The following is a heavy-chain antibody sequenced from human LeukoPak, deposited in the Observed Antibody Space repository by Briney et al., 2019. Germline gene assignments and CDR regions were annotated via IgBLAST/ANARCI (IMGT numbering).Heavy chain of an antibody. Sequence: RASVKVSCKVSGHTLTELSMHWVRQAPGKGREWRGGFDPEDGETIYAQKFQGRVTMTEDTSTDTAYMELSSLRSEDTAVYYCATDLIRDYGDHPMYYFDYWGQGTLVTVSS. CDR1: GHTLTELS. CDR2: FDPEDGET. D-gene: IGHD4-17*01. V-gene: IGHV1-24*01. J-gene: IGHJ4*02. CDR3: ATDLIRDYGDHPMYYFDY.